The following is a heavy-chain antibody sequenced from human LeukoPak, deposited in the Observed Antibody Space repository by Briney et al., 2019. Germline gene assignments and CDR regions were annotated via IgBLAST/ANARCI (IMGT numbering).Heavy chain of an antibody. CDR2: IYYSGST. D-gene: IGHD2-2*01. CDR1: GGSISSYY. J-gene: IGHJ6*03. Sequence: SETLSLTCTVSGGSISSYYWSWIRQPPGKGLEWIGYIYYSGSTNYNPSLKSRVTISVDTSKNQFSLKLSSVTAADTAVYYCASLPLGGGADRTSWGYYYMDVWGKGTTVTVSS. V-gene: IGHV4-59*12. CDR3: ASLPLGGGADRTSWGYYYMDV.